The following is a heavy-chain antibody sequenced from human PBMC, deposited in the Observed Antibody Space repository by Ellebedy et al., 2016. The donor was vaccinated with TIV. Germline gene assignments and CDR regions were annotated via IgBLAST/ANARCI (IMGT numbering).Heavy chain of an antibody. CDR3: ARVIAQYEYYEILTGYYWFDP. V-gene: IGHV4-61*05. D-gene: IGHD3-9*01. Sequence: SETLSLTCTVYGDSISRSSSYWGWIRQPPGKGLEWIGYIDYSGSTNYSPSLKSRVTMSVDTAKNQFSLTLRSMSAADTALYYCARVIAQYEYYEILTGYYWFDPWGQGTLVTVSS. CDR2: IDYSGST. J-gene: IGHJ5*01. CDR1: GDSISRSSSY.